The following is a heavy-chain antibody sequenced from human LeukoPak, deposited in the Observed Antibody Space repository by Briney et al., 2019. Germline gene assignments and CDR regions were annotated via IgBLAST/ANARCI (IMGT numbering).Heavy chain of an antibody. Sequence: GGSLRLSCAASGFTFSSYGMHWVRQAPGKGLEWVAVISYDGSNKYYADSVKGRFTISRDNSKNTLYLQMNSLGAEDTAVYYCAKPSGGIAAAAPFDYWGQGTLVTVSS. CDR3: AKPSGGIAAAAPFDY. CDR2: ISYDGSNK. V-gene: IGHV3-30*18. D-gene: IGHD6-13*01. J-gene: IGHJ4*02. CDR1: GFTFSSYG.